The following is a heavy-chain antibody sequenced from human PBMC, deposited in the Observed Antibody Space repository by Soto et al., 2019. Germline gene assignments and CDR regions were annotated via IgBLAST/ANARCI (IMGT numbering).Heavy chain of an antibody. CDR2: ISAYNGNT. CDR1: GYTFTSYG. Sequence: QVQLVQSGAEVKKPGASVKVSCKASGYTFTSYGISWVRQAPGQGLEWMGWISAYNGNTNYAQKLQGRVTMSTATSTSTAYMELRSLRSDDTAVYYCARGGEVRYLVGAYYYYYMDVWGKGTTVTVSS. V-gene: IGHV1-18*01. J-gene: IGHJ6*03. CDR3: ARGGEVRYLVGAYYYYYMDV. D-gene: IGHD3-9*01.